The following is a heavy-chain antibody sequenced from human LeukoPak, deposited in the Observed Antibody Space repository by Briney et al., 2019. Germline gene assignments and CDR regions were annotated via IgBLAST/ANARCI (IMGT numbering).Heavy chain of an antibody. D-gene: IGHD5-12*01. Sequence: ASVKVSCKASGYTFTGYYMHWVRQAPGQGLEWMGWINPNSGGTNYAQKFQGRVTMTRDTSISTAYMELSRLISDDTAVYYCARDGVDIVATTHDYWGQGTLVTVSS. CDR3: ARDGVDIVATTHDY. V-gene: IGHV1-2*02. CDR1: GYTFTGYY. J-gene: IGHJ4*02. CDR2: INPNSGGT.